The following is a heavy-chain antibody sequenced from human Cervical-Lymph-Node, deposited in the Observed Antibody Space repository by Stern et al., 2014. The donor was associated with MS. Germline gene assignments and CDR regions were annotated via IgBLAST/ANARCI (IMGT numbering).Heavy chain of an antibody. D-gene: IGHD5-12*01. CDR1: GGTFNNHV. Sequence: VQLVESGAEVKKPGSSVKVSCKASGGTFNNHVISWVRQARGQGLEWMGGIVPLFGTPDYARKVQGRVTITADKSTSTVHVVLSSLNREDTGIYYCANRDMGYTYGRHDYWGQGTLVTVS. J-gene: IGHJ4*02. CDR2: IVPLFGTP. CDR3: ANRDMGYTYGRHDY. V-gene: IGHV1-69*06.